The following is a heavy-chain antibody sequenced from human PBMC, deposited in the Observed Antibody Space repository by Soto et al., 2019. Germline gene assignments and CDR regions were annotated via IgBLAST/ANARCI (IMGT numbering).Heavy chain of an antibody. CDR2: IYYGST. CDR1: GGSISSGGYS. J-gene: IGHJ3*02. Sequence: SETLSLTCAVSGGSISSGGYSWSWIRQPPGKGLEWIGYIYYGSTYYNPSLKSRVTISVDRSKNQFSLKLSSVTAADTAVYYCARTPDIWGQGTMVTVSS. CDR3: ARTPDI. V-gene: IGHV4-30-2*01.